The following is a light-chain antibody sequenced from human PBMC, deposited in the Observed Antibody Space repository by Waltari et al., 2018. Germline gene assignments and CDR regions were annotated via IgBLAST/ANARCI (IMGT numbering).Light chain of an antibody. CDR1: ALPNQY. Sequence: SYELTQPPSVSVSPGQTARITCSGDALPNQYAYWYQQKSGQAPVVIIYKDTERPSGIHERFSGSTSGTIVTLTISGVQAEDEADYYCQSADSSSKFQVFGGGTKLTVL. CDR3: QSADSSSKFQV. J-gene: IGLJ2*01. V-gene: IGLV3-25*03. CDR2: KDT.